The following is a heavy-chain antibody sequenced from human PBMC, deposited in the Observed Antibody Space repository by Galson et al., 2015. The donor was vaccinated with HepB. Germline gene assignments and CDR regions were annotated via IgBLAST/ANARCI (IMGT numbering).Heavy chain of an antibody. V-gene: IGHV3-23*01. CDR2: ISGSGGST. D-gene: IGHD2-15*01. J-gene: IGHJ4*02. CDR1: GFTFSSYA. Sequence: SLRLSCAASGFTFSSYAMSWVRQAPGKGLEWVSAISGSGGSTYYADSVKGRFTISRDNSKSTLYLQMNSLRAEDTAVYYCAKNPGTLIVVVVAAIFGDYWGQGTLVTVSS. CDR3: AKNPGTLIVVVVAAIFGDY.